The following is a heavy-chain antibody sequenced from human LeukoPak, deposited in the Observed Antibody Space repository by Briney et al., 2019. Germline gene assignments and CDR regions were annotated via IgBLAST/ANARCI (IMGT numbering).Heavy chain of an antibody. CDR3: ARDRREIKLWPREYYYYYMDV. D-gene: IGHD5-18*01. CDR2: INSHGSTI. Sequence: GGSLRLSCAASGFTFSTYEMNWVRQAPGKGLEWVSYINSHGSTIYYADSVKGRFTISRDNAKNSLYLQMNSLRAEDTAVYYCARDRREIKLWPREYYYYYMDVWGKGTTVTISS. J-gene: IGHJ6*03. CDR1: GFTFSTYE. V-gene: IGHV3-48*03.